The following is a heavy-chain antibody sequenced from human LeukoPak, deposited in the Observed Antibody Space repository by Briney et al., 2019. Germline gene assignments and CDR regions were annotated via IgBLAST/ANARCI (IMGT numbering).Heavy chain of an antibody. CDR1: GYTFTRYY. D-gene: IGHD1-26*01. Sequence: SVKVSCKASGYTFTRYYIHWVRQAPGQGLEWMGGIIPIFGTPNYAQNFQGRVTITADESASTAYMELTSLRSEDTAVYYCAKEGVLGATMTNNWFDPWGQGTLVTVSS. J-gene: IGHJ5*02. V-gene: IGHV1-69*13. CDR2: IIPIFGTP. CDR3: AKEGVLGATMTNNWFDP.